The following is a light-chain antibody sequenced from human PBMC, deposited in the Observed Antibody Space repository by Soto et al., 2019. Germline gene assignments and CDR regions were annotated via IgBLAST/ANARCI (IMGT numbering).Light chain of an antibody. CDR2: GAS. CDR3: QQSYSTPRT. V-gene: IGKV1-39*01. CDR1: QSISGY. Sequence: DIQMTQSPSSLSASVGDRVTITCRASQSISGYLNWYQQKPWKAPKLLIYGASSLQSGVPSRFSGSGSGTDFTLTISSLQPEDFATYYCQQSYSTPRTFGQGTKVEIK. J-gene: IGKJ1*01.